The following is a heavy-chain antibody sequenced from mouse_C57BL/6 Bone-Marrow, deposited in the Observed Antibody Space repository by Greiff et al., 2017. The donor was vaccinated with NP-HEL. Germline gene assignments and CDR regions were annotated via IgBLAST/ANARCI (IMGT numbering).Heavy chain of an antibody. J-gene: IGHJ2*01. CDR2: IHPNSGST. CDR3: ARENYYGSSYEDYFDY. V-gene: IGHV1-64*01. D-gene: IGHD1-1*01. Sequence: QVQLQQPGAELVKPGASVKLSCKASGYTFTSYWMHWVKQRPGQGLEWIGMIHPNSGSTNYNEKFKSKATLTVDKSSSTAYMQLSSLTSEDSAVYYCARENYYGSSYEDYFDYWGQGTTLTVSS. CDR1: GYTFTSYW.